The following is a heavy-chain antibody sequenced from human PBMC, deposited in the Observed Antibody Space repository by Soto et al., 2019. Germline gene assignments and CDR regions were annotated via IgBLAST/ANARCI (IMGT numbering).Heavy chain of an antibody. CDR2: INHSGST. D-gene: IGHD4-17*01. V-gene: IGHV4-34*01. J-gene: IGHJ6*02. CDR3: ARDFPVTTGPWYYYYYYGMDV. Sequence: QVQLQQWGAGLLKPSETLSLTCAVYGGSFSGYYWSWIRQPPGKGLEWIGEINHSGSTNYNPSLKSRVTISVDTSKNQFSLKLSSVTAADTAVYYCARDFPVTTGPWYYYYYYGMDVWGQGTTVTVSS. CDR1: GGSFSGYY.